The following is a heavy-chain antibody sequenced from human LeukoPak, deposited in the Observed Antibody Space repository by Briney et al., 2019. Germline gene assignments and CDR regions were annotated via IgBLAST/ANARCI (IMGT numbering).Heavy chain of an antibody. CDR3: ARDPSDYDFWTGTYSFSGLDD. D-gene: IGHD3-3*01. V-gene: IGHV1-69*04. Sequence: SVKVSCKVSGDTFNSHTINWVRQAPGQGLDWLGRLTPLLVVPYYSQKFQGRVTITADNSASMAYMEQNTLRPDNTAVYYCARDPSDYDFWTGTYSFSGLDDWGQGTSVTVSS. CDR2: LTPLLVVP. J-gene: IGHJ6*02. CDR1: GDTFNSHT.